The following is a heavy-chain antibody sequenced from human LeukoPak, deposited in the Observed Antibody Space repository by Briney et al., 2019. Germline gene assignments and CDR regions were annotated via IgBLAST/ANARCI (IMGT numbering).Heavy chain of an antibody. J-gene: IGHJ4*02. CDR3: ARINTAAATNN. V-gene: IGHV4-34*01. CDR2: INHSGST. Sequence: SETLSLTCAVYGGSFSGYYWSWIRQPPGKGLEWIGEINHSGSTNYNPSLKSRVTISVDTSKNQFSLKLSSVTAADTAVYYCARINTAAATNNWGQGTLVTVSS. CDR1: GGSFSGYY. D-gene: IGHD6-13*01.